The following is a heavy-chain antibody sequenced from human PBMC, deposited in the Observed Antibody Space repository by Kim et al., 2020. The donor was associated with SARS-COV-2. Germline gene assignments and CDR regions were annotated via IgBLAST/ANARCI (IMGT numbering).Heavy chain of an antibody. V-gene: IGHV3-48*02. J-gene: IGHJ4*02. CDR3: ARDCYGSGSYWFHFDY. CDR1: GFTFSSYS. CDR2: ISSSSSTI. Sequence: GGSLRLSCAASGFTFSSYSMNWVRQAPGKGLEWVSYISSSSSTIYYADSVKGRFTISRDNAKNSLYLQMNSLRDEDTAVYYCARDCYGSGSYWFHFDYWGQGTLVTVSS. D-gene: IGHD3-10*01.